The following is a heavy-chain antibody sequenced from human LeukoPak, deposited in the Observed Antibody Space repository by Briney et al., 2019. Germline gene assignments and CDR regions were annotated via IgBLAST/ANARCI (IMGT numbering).Heavy chain of an antibody. V-gene: IGHV3-74*01. CDR2: INSDGSGI. CDR3: ARGNAHAFDI. CDR1: GFTLSSYW. J-gene: IGHJ3*02. Sequence: GGSLRLSCAVSGFTLSSYWMHWVRQLLGKGLVWVSRINSDGSGISYAGSVKGRFTISRDNAKNTLYLQMNSLRVEDTAVYYCARGNAHAFDIWGQGAMVTVSS.